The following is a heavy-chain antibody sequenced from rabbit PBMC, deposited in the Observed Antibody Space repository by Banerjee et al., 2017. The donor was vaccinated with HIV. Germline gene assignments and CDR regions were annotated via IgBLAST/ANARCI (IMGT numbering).Heavy chain of an antibody. Sequence: QEQLVESGGGLVKPGASLTLTCTASGFSFSSRYYMCWVRQAPGKGLEWIGCIYAGGGASTYYASWAKGRSTISKTSSTTVTLQMTSLTAADTATYFCARDAGNNYFDLRGQGTLVTVS. CDR3: ARDAGNNYFDL. CDR2: IYAGGGAST. D-gene: IGHD4-2*01. CDR1: GFSFSSRYY. V-gene: IGHV1S45*01. J-gene: IGHJ4*01.